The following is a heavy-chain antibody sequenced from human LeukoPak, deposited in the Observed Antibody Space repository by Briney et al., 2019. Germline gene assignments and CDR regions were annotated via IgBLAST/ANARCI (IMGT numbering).Heavy chain of an antibody. CDR1: GYTFSGYY. CDR3: ARDSCSSTSCLSIDDY. V-gene: IGHV1-2*02. Sequence: ASVTVSCKASGYTFSGYYMHWVRQAPGQGLEWMEWINPNSGGTNYAQKLQGRVTMTRDTSISTAYMELSRLSSDDTAVYYCARDSCSSTSCLSIDDYWGQGTLVTVSS. D-gene: IGHD2-2*01. CDR2: INPNSGGT. J-gene: IGHJ4*02.